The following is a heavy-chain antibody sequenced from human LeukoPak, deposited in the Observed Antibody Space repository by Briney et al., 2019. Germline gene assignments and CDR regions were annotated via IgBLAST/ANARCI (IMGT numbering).Heavy chain of an antibody. Sequence: ASVKVSCKASGYTFTRYYMHWVGQAPGLGLEWMGIINPSSGSTSYAQKFRGRVTMTRDTSTSTVYMELSSLRSEDTAVYYCARYYDSSACLDYWGQGTLVTVS. CDR1: GYTFTRYY. CDR2: INPSSGST. V-gene: IGHV1-46*01. D-gene: IGHD3-22*01. J-gene: IGHJ4*02. CDR3: ARYYDSSACLDY.